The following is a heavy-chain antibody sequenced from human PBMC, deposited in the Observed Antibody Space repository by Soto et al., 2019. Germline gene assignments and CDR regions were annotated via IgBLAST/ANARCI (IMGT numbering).Heavy chain of an antibody. CDR2: IYSGGRT. CDR1: GVTVSNNY. V-gene: IGHV3-66*01. CDR3: ARDTYDDY. D-gene: IGHD3-3*01. J-gene: IGHJ4*02. Sequence: GGSLRLSCAASGVTVSNNYMSWVRQAPGKGLEWVSVIYSGGRTYYADSVKGRFIISRDSSKNTLYRQMNSLRAEDTAVYYCARDTYDDYRGQGTLVTVSS.